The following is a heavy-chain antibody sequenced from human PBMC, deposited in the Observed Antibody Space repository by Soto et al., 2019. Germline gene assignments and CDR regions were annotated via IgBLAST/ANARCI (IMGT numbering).Heavy chain of an antibody. D-gene: IGHD3-10*01. CDR2: IIPIFGTA. CDR1: GGTFSSYA. Sequence: SVKVSCKASGGTFSSYAISWVRQAPGQGLEWMGGIIPIFGTANYAQKFQGRVTITADESTSTAYMELSSLRSEDTAVYYCARVYGSGSYYPYYYYGMDVWGQGTTVTVSS. CDR3: ARVYGSGSYYPYYYYGMDV. J-gene: IGHJ6*02. V-gene: IGHV1-69*13.